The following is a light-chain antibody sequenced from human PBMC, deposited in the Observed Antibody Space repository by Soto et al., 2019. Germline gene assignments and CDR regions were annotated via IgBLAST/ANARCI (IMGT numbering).Light chain of an antibody. CDR2: XNSDXXX. Sequence: QSVLTQSPSASASLGASVKLTCTLSSGHSSYAIAWHQQQPEKGPRXXXXXNSDXXXSXGDXXXDRFSGSXXXXXXYLTIASLQSEDEADYYCQTWGTGIQVFGGGTKVTVL. CDR1: SGHSSYA. CDR3: QTWGTGIQV. J-gene: IGLJ3*02. V-gene: IGLV4-69*01.